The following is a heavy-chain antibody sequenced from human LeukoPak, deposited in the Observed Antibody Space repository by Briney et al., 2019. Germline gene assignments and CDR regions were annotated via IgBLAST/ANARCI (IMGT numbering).Heavy chain of an antibody. CDR1: GGSISRSSYY. CDR2: INYSGST. J-gene: IGHJ4*02. D-gene: IGHD3-10*01. V-gene: IGHV4-39*01. CDR3: ARLGGSGSHFDY. Sequence: SETLSLTCTVSGGSISRSSYYWGWIRPPPGKGLEWIGSINYSGSTYYNPFLKSRVTISVDTSKNQFSLKLRSETAADTAVYYCARLGGSGSHFDYWGQGTLVTVSS.